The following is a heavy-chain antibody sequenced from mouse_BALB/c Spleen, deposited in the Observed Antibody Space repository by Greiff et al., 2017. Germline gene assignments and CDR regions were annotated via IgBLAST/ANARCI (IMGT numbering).Heavy chain of an antibody. Sequence: VQLQQSGAELVRSGASVKLSCTASGFNIKDYYMHWVKQRPEQGLEWIGWIDPENGDTEYAPKFQGKATMTADTSSNTAYLQLSSLTSEDTAVYYCTPGSSWFAYWGQGTLVTVSA. V-gene: IGHV14-4*02. D-gene: IGHD1-1*01. CDR2: IDPENGDT. CDR3: TPGSSWFAY. J-gene: IGHJ3*01. CDR1: GFNIKDYY.